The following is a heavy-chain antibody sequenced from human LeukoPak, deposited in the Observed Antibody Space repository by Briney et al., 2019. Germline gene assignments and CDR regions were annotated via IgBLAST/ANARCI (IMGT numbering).Heavy chain of an antibody. D-gene: IGHD5-12*01. V-gene: IGHV3-30*18. CDR2: ISHDGSNK. Sequence: GRSLRLSCAASGFTFSSYGMHWVRQAPGKGLEWVAVISHDGSNKYYADSVKGRFTISRDNSKNTLYLQMNSLRAEDTAVYYCAKGRSGIVATIFDYWGQGTLVTVSS. CDR3: AKGRSGIVATIFDY. J-gene: IGHJ4*02. CDR1: GFTFSSYG.